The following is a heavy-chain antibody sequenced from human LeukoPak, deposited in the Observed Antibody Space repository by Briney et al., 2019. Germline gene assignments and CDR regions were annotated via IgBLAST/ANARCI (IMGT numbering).Heavy chain of an antibody. D-gene: IGHD2-15*01. CDR3: ARDEGYWTLDY. CDR2: INHSGST. CDR1: GGSFSGYY. V-gene: IGHV4-34*01. Sequence: SETLSLTCAVYGGSFSGYYWSWIRQPPGKGLEWIGEINHSGSTNYNPSLKSRVTISVDTSKNQFSLKLSSVTAADTAVYYCARDEGYWTLDYWGQGTLVTVSS. J-gene: IGHJ4*02.